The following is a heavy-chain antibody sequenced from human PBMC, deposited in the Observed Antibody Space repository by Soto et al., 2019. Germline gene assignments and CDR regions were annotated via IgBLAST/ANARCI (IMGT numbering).Heavy chain of an antibody. CDR2: ISYDGANQ. D-gene: IGHD3-22*01. Sequence: GGSLRLSCVASGFTFSSYAMHWVRQTPGKGLEWVAVISYDGANQYYADSVKGRFTISRDTSKNTLYLQMNSLRAEDTAVYYCARGDNFYDSSGYYYWGQGTLVTVSS. CDR3: ARGDNFYDSSGYYY. J-gene: IGHJ4*02. CDR1: GFTFSSYA. V-gene: IGHV3-30-3*01.